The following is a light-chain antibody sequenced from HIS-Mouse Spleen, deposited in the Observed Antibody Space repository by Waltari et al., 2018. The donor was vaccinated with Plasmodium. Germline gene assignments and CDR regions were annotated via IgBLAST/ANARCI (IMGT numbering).Light chain of an antibody. J-gene: IGKJ4*01. CDR2: WAS. CDR3: QQYYSTPRLT. Sequence: DIVMTQSPDSLAVSLGERATINCKSSQSVFNSSNNKNYLAWYPQKPGQPPKLLIYWASTRESGVPDRFSGSGSGTDFTLTISSLQAEDVAVYYCQQYYSTPRLTFGGGTKVEIK. CDR1: QSVFNSSNNKNY. V-gene: IGKV4-1*01.